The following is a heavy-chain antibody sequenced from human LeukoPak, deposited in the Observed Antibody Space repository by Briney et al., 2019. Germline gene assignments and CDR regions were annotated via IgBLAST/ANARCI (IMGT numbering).Heavy chain of an antibody. D-gene: IGHD3-16*01. CDR1: GFSLSTSGVG. CDR3: AHNLYEDYFDP. CDR2: VYWNDHK. J-gene: IGHJ5*02. Sequence: SGPTLVKPTQTLTLTCTFSGFSLSTSGVGVGWIRQPPGKALEWLALVYWNDHKRYSPSLENRLTITKDTSKNQVVLTLADMDPVDTATYYCAHNLYEDYFDPWGQGTPVTVSS. V-gene: IGHV2-5*01.